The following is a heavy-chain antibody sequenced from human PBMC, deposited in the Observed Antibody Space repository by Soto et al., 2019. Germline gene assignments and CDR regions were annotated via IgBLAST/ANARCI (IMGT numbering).Heavy chain of an antibody. V-gene: IGHV4-39*01. D-gene: IGHD3-10*01. CDR1: GGSISRSSYY. CDR2: IYYSGST. J-gene: IGHJ4*02. CDR3: ATHQGYYGSGSYCFDY. Sequence: PSETLSHTCTVSGGSISRSSYYCGWIRQPPGKGLEWIGSIYYSGSTYYNPSLKSRVTISVDTSKNQFSLKLSSMTAADAAVYYCATHQGYYGSGSYCFDYWGLGTQVTVS.